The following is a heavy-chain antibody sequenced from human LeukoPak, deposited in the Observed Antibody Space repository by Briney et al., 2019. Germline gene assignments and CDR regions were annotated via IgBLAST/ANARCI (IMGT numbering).Heavy chain of an antibody. D-gene: IGHD1-1*01. V-gene: IGHV6-1*01. CDR2: TYYRSKWYN. CDR1: GDSVTSNSFA. J-gene: IGHJ2*01. CDR3: ASDPVTKNAVWYFDI. Sequence: SQTLSLTCAISGDSVTSNSFAWNWIRQSPSRGLEWLGRTYYRSKWYNAYAVSVKSRICINPDTSKNPVSLQLNSVTPEDTAVYYCASDPVTKNAVWYFDIWG.